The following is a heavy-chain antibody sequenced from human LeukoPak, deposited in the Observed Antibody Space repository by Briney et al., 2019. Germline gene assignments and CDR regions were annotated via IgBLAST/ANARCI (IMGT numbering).Heavy chain of an antibody. CDR1: GGTFSDYS. Sequence: SETLSLTCAVYGGTFSDYSWTWIRQPPGKGLEWIGEINHRGGTNHNPSLMSRVNVSVDTSKNQISLKVNSVTAADTAVYYCARVAYSFSINDWSRIGLGAYPTKYYYYMDVWGKGTTVTVSS. CDR2: INHRGGT. V-gene: IGHV4-34*01. J-gene: IGHJ6*03. D-gene: IGHD5-18*01. CDR3: ARVAYSFSINDWSRIGLGAYPTKYYYYMDV.